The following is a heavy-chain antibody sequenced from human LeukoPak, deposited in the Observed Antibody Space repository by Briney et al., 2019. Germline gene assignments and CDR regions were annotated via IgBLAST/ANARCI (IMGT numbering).Heavy chain of an antibody. J-gene: IGHJ4*02. Sequence: GGSLRLSCAAPGFTFSSYEMSWVRQAPGKGLEWVSYISSSGSTIYYADSVKGRFTISRDNAKNSLYLQMNSLRAEDTAVYYCARDYGAKSDCWGQGTLVTVSS. V-gene: IGHV3-48*03. D-gene: IGHD4/OR15-4a*01. CDR1: GFTFSSYE. CDR2: ISSSGSTI. CDR3: ARDYGAKSDC.